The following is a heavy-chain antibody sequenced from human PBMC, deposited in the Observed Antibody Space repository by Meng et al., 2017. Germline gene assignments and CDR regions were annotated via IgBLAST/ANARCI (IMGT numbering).Heavy chain of an antibody. D-gene: IGHD6-13*01. CDR1: GFTFSSYS. J-gene: IGHJ6*02. Sequence: GGSLRLSCAASGFTFSSYSMNWVRQAPGKGLEWVSSISSSSSYIYYADSVKGRFTISRDNAKNSLYLQMNSLRAEDTAVYYCARSLYSSSWYIPLNYYGMDVWGQGTTVTVSS. CDR3: ARSLYSSSWYIPLNYYGMDV. CDR2: ISSSSSYI. V-gene: IGHV3-21*01.